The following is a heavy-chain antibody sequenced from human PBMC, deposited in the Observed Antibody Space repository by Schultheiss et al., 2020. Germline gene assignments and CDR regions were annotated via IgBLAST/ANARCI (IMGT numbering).Heavy chain of an antibody. D-gene: IGHD3-16*01. CDR1: GYSFTSYW. J-gene: IGHJ5*02. CDR3: ARWGQWFDP. V-gene: IGHV5-51*01. Sequence: GESLKISCKGSGYSFTSYWIGWVRQMPGKGLEWMGIIYPDDSDTRYSPSFQGQVTISADKSINTAFLQWSSLRASDTAVYYCARWGQWFDPWGPGILVTVSS. CDR2: IYPDDSDT.